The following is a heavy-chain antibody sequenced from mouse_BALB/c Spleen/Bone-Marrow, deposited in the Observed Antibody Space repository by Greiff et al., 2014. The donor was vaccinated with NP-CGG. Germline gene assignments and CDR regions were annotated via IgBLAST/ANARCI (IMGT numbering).Heavy chain of an antibody. J-gene: IGHJ3*01. D-gene: IGHD4-1*01. CDR3: ARNWDWVLAY. CDR2: IYPGNNDA. Sequence: EVQLQQSGTVLARPGASLRMSCKASGYTFTNYWINWIKLRPGQGLEWIGAIYPGNNDAKYTQKFKAKAKLTAVTSTSTADMELSSLTNEDSAVYYCARNWDWVLAYWGQGTLVTVSA. V-gene: IGHV1-5*01. CDR1: GYTFTNYW.